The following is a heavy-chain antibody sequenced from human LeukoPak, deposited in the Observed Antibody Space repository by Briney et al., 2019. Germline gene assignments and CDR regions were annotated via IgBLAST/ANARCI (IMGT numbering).Heavy chain of an antibody. CDR3: STDQGGDILTGC. CDR2: IKTKSEGGTI. V-gene: IGHV3-15*07. CDR1: GFTFTNAW. Sequence: PGGSLRLSCAASGFTFTNAWMHWVRQAPGKGLEWVGRIKTKSEGGTIDYAAPVRGRFTISRDDSENTLYLQMNSLKTEDTALYDCSTDQGGDILTGCWGQGTLVTVSS. D-gene: IGHD3-9*01. J-gene: IGHJ4*02.